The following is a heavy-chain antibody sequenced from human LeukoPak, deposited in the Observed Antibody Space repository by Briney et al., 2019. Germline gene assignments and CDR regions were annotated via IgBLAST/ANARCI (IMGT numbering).Heavy chain of an antibody. CDR3: ARADDWGYYYYYMDV. Sequence: QPGGSLRLSCAASGFTFSSYGMHWVRQAPGKGLEWVAVIWYDGSNKYYADSVKGRFTISRDNSKNTLYLQMNSLRAEDTAVYYCARADDWGYYYYYMDVWGKGTTVTVSS. V-gene: IGHV3-33*01. D-gene: IGHD7-27*01. CDR2: IWYDGSNK. J-gene: IGHJ6*03. CDR1: GFTFSSYG.